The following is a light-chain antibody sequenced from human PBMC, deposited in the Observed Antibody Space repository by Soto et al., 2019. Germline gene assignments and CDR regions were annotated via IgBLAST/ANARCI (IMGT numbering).Light chain of an antibody. CDR2: GAS. Sequence: EIVLTQSTGTVYLSPREMATLPCRAFQSVSSSYLAWYQQKPGQAPRLLIYGASSRATGIPDRFSGSGSGTAFTLTIRRLEPEDFAVYYCQQYGSSPPITVGQGTRLEIK. V-gene: IGKV3-20*01. CDR1: QSVSSSY. J-gene: IGKJ5*01. CDR3: QQYGSSPPIT.